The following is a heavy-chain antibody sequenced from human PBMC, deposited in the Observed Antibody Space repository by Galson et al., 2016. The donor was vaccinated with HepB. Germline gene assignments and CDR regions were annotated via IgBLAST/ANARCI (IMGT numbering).Heavy chain of an antibody. CDR2: IIPILGLS. D-gene: IGHD2-21*02. CDR1: GGSFNNYA. V-gene: IGHV1-69*01. CDR3: AREPEGDLGLYYFDY. Sequence: SCKASGGSFNNYAYSWLRQAPGQGLEWIGGIIPILGLSKYSENFQGRVTITADESTSTAYMELSSLSSDDLAVYYCAREPEGDLGLYYFDYWGQGTLVTVSS. J-gene: IGHJ4*02.